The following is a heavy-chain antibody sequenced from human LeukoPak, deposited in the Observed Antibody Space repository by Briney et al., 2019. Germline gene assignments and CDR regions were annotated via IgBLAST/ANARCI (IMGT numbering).Heavy chain of an antibody. V-gene: IGHV1-18*01. CDR2: ISAYNGNT. CDR1: GYIFISYG. CDR3: ARDVRGIVGMDYFDY. J-gene: IGHJ4*02. D-gene: IGHD3-22*01. Sequence: GASVNVSCKASGYIFISYGISWVRQAPGQGLEWMGWISAYNGNTKYAQKLQGRVTMTTDTSTSTAYMELRSLRSDDTAVYYCARDVRGIVGMDYFDYWGRGTLVTVSS.